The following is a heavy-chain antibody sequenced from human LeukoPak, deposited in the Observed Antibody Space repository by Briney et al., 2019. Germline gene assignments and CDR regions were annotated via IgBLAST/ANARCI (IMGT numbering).Heavy chain of an antibody. V-gene: IGHV3-23*01. D-gene: IGHD2-21*02. Sequence: GGSLRLSCAASGFTFSSYAMSWVRQAPGKGLEWVSAISGSGGSTYYADSVKGRFTISRDNSKNTLYLQMNSLRAEDTAVYYCAKGRLDYGDYYVDDWGQGTLVTVSS. CDR1: GFTFSSYA. CDR2: ISGSGGST. CDR3: AKGRLDYGDYYVDD. J-gene: IGHJ4*02.